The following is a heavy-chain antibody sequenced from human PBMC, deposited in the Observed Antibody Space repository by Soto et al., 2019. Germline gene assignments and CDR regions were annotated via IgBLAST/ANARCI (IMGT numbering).Heavy chain of an antibody. V-gene: IGHV1-18*01. CDR1: GYTFTSYG. D-gene: IGHD3-10*01. Sequence: ASVKVSCKASGYTFTSYGISWVRQAPGQGLEWMGWISAYNGNTNYAQKLQGRVTMTTDTSTSTAYMELRSLRSDDTAVYYCARGRLLWFGELSDGMDVWGQGPTVTVYS. J-gene: IGHJ6*02. CDR2: ISAYNGNT. CDR3: ARGRLLWFGELSDGMDV.